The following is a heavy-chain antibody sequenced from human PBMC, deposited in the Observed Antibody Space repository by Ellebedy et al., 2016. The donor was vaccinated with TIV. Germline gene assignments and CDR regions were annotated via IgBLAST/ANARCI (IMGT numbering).Heavy chain of an antibody. CDR3: AKVEPLNHASGRRFDF. Sequence: LSLTCAASGFTFSNYEMNWVRQATGKGLEWISYINSNSKTMFYADSVKGRFTISRDNAENSVSLQMNSLRADDTAVNYCAKVEPLNHASGRRFDFWGQGTLVTVSS. V-gene: IGHV3-48*03. CDR2: INSNSKTM. J-gene: IGHJ4*02. CDR1: GFTFSNYE. D-gene: IGHD3-10*01.